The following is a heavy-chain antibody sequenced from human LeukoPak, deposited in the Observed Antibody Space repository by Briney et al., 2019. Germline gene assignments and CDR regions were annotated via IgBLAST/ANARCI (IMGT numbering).Heavy chain of an antibody. V-gene: IGHV3-30-3*01. J-gene: IGHJ4*02. Sequence: GGSLRLSCAASGFTFSSYAMHWVRQAPGKGLEWVAVISYDGSNKYYADSVKGRFTISRDNSKNTLYLQMNSLRAEDTAVYYCARDLGTYYDFWSGYYTDYWGQGTLVTVSS. CDR3: ARDLGTYYDFWSGYYTDY. D-gene: IGHD3-3*01. CDR2: ISYDGSNK. CDR1: GFTFSSYA.